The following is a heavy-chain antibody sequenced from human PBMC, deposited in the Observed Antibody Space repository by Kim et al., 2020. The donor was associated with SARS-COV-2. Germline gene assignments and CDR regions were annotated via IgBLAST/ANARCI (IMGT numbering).Heavy chain of an antibody. CDR2: ISAYNGNT. D-gene: IGHD2-2*01. J-gene: IGHJ5*02. Sequence: ASVKVSCKASGYTFTSYGISWVRQAPGQGLEWMGWISAYNGNTNYAQKLQGRVTMTTDTSTSTAYMELRSLRSDDTAVYYCARDLYCSSTSCYYDPWGQGTLVTVSS. CDR3: ARDLYCSSTSCYYDP. CDR1: GYTFTSYG. V-gene: IGHV1-18*01.